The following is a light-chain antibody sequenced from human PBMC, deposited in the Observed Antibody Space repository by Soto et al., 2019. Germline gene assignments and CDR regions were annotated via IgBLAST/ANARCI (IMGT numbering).Light chain of an antibody. V-gene: IGLV1-40*01. J-gene: IGLJ3*02. CDR1: NSNIGAAYG. Sequence: QSVLTQPPSVSGAPGQRVTISCTGSNSNIGAAYGVHWYQQLPGTAPKVLIYGNSNRPSGVPDRFSASKSGTSASLAITGLQAEDEADYYYQSYDSSLSAWVFGGGTKLTVL. CDR2: GNS. CDR3: QSYDSSLSAWV.